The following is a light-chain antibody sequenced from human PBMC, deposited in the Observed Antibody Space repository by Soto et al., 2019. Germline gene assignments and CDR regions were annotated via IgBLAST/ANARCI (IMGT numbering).Light chain of an antibody. V-gene: IGLV2-14*01. CDR3: SSYTSSNTGV. J-gene: IGLJ3*02. CDR1: SSDIGGYNY. CDR2: EVS. Sequence: QSALTQPASVSGSPGQSITISCTGTSSDIGGYNYVSWYQHHPGKAPKLMIYEVSNRPSGISYRFSGSKSGNTASLTISGLQAEDEADYYCSSYTSSNTGVFGGGTKLTVL.